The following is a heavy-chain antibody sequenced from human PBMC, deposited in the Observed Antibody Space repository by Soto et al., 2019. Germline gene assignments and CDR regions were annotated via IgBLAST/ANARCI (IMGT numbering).Heavy chain of an antibody. Sequence: GALRLSCAASGFISRSYWMHWVRQVPGKGLVWVSRINGDGRSTSYADSVKGRFTISRDNAKNTLYLQMNSLRADDTAVYYCARAQYLADDAFDIWGQGAMVTVSS. CDR3: ARAQYLADDAFDI. D-gene: IGHD2-2*01. CDR1: GFISRSYW. J-gene: IGHJ3*02. V-gene: IGHV3-74*01. CDR2: INGDGRST.